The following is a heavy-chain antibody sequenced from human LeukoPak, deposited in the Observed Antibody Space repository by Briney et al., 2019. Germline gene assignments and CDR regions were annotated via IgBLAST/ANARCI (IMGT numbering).Heavy chain of an antibody. V-gene: IGHV3-33*01. Sequence: GGSLRLSCAASGFTFSSYGVHWVRQAPGKGLEWVAVIWYDGSNKYYADSVKGRFTISRDNSKNTLYLQMNSLRAEDTAVYYCARDPRATVVTGYFDYWGQGTLVTVSS. CDR3: ARDPRATVVTGYFDY. D-gene: IGHD4-17*01. J-gene: IGHJ4*02. CDR2: IWYDGSNK. CDR1: GFTFSSYG.